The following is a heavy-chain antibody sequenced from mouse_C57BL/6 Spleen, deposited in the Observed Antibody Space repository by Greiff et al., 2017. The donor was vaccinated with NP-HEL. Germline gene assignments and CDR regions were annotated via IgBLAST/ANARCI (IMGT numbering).Heavy chain of an antibody. D-gene: IGHD2-4*01. J-gene: IGHJ4*01. CDR2: IDPSDSYT. CDR1: GYTFTSYW. V-gene: IGHV1-50*01. Sequence: VKLMESGAELVKPGASVKLSCKASGYTFTSYWMQWVKQRPGQGLEWIGEIDPSDSYTNYNQKFKGKATLTVDTSSSTAYMQLSSLTSEDSAVYYCARGFDYAPYAMDYWGQGTSVTVSS. CDR3: ARGFDYAPYAMDY.